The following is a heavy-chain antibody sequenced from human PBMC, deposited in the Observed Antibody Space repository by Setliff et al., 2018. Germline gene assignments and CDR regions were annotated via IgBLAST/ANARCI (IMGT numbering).Heavy chain of an antibody. J-gene: IGHJ3*02. CDR1: GYTFTSHY. CDR3: ARDVFPYHYEGAFDI. D-gene: IGHD3-22*01. Sequence: ASVKVSCKASGYTFTSHYTHWVRQAPGLGREWMGTINPSSGRTSYAQKFQGRVTMTRDTSTSTVYMDMSSLRSEDTAVYYCARDVFPYHYEGAFDIWGQGTMVTVSS. V-gene: IGHV1-46*01. CDR2: INPSSGRT.